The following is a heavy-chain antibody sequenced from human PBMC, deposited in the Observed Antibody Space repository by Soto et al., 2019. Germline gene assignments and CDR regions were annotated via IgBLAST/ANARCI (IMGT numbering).Heavy chain of an antibody. Sequence: GASVKVSCRASGGTFSSYGISWVRQAPGQGLEWMGGISAYNGTTNYAQKFQGRVTITTDASTSTAYMELRSLRSDDTAVYSCAGCSSTSCSGWFDPCGQGTLVTVS. V-gene: IGHV1-18*01. D-gene: IGHD2-2*01. J-gene: IGHJ5*02. CDR1: GGTFSSYG. CDR2: ISAYNGTT. CDR3: AGCSSTSCSGWFDP.